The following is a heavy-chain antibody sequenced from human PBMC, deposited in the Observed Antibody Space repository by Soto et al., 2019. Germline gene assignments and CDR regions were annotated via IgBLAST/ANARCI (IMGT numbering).Heavy chain of an antibody. D-gene: IGHD1-1*01. CDR3: ASLGRGWNDGEWVFAP. J-gene: IGHJ5*02. CDR1: GGSISSRSYY. CDR2: IYYSGRP. Sequence: PSETLSLTCTVSGGSISSRSYYWGWIRLPPGKGVEWIGSIYYSGRPCSIPALQSRVTISVDTSKNQFSLKLSSVIAADTAVYYGASLGRGWNDGEWVFAPWGQGTLVPVSS. V-gene: IGHV4-39*01.